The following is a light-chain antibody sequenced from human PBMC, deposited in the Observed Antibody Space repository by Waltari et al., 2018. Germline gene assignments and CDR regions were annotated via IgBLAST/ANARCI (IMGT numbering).Light chain of an antibody. J-gene: IGKJ4*01. V-gene: IGKV3-15*01. CDR2: GAS. Sequence: EIVMTQSPATLSVYPGERATLSCRASQSVSNTLAWFQHKPGQPPRLLIYGASTRAAGIPARFSGSGSGADFTLTISSLQSEDFALYYCQQYNSWPLTFGGGTKVEIK. CDR1: QSVSNT. CDR3: QQYNSWPLT.